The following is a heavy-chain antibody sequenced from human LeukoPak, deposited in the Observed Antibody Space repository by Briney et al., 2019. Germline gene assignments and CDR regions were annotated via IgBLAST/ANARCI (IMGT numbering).Heavy chain of an antibody. CDR2: INPSGGST. D-gene: IGHD2-2*01. J-gene: IGHJ5*02. CDR1: GYTFTSYY. Sequence: ASVKVSCKASGYTFTSYYMHWVRQAPGQGLEWMGIINPSGGSTSYAQKFQGRVTMTRDTSTSTVYMEPSSLRSEDTAVYYCAADRDIVVVPAAVLFDPWGQGTLVTVSS. V-gene: IGHV1-46*01. CDR3: AADRDIVVVPAAVLFDP.